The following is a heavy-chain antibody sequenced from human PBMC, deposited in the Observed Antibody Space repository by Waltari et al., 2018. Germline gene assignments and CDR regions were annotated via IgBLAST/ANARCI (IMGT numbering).Heavy chain of an antibody. CDR3: ARDFASTYFFDY. CDR2: IWYDVRYE. CDR1: GFDFRGYV. J-gene: IGHJ4*02. V-gene: IGHV3-33*01. Sequence: QVQLVESGGGVVQPGRSLRLSCAGSGFDFRGYVLHWVRQAPGKGLEWVAVIWYDVRYEYYADSVKGRFTISRDNSKDTLYLQMNSLRAEDTAVYYCARDFASTYFFDYWGQGTLVTVSS.